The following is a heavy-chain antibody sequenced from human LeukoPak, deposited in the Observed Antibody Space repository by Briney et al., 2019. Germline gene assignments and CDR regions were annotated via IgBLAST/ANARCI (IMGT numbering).Heavy chain of an antibody. CDR1: IDSISRYH. Sequence: SETLSLTCTVSIDSISRYHWSWIRQPAGKGLEWIGRIYTSGSTNYNPSLKSRVTMSVDTSKNQFSLKLSSVTAADTAVYYCARAGYNWNDGYYYYYMDVWGKGTTVTVSS. J-gene: IGHJ6*03. CDR2: IYTSGST. D-gene: IGHD1-20*01. CDR3: ARAGYNWNDGYYYYYMDV. V-gene: IGHV4-4*07.